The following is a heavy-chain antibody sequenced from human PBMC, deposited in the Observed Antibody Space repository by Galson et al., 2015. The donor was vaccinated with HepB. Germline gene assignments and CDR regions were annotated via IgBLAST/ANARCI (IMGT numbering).Heavy chain of an antibody. D-gene: IGHD6-6*01. Sequence: SVKVSCKASGYTLNKFAIHWLRQAPGQRLEWMGWINAGNDNTKYSEKFQGRVTISRDTSASAVYMEVSSLRSEDTAVYYCARGEGRAALGLYFYNGLDVWGQVTTVTVSS. CDR2: INAGNDNT. J-gene: IGHJ6*02. CDR3: ARGEGRAALGLYFYNGLDV. CDR1: GYTLNKFA. V-gene: IGHV1-3*01.